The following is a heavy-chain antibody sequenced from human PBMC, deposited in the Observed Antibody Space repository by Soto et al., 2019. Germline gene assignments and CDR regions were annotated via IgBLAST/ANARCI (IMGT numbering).Heavy chain of an antibody. CDR3: ARGNDRWLQLWYFVL. CDR1: GGTFSNYP. J-gene: IGHJ2*01. V-gene: IGHV1-69*12. CDR2: IIPIFGTV. Sequence: QVQLVQSGAEVKKPGSSVKVSCKASGGTFSNYPISWVRQAPGQGLEWMGGIIPIFGTVNYAQKFPGRVMITAGESTSSAYMGLSSLRSEYTAVYYCARGNDRWLQLWYFVLLGRGTMVTVSS. D-gene: IGHD6-19*01.